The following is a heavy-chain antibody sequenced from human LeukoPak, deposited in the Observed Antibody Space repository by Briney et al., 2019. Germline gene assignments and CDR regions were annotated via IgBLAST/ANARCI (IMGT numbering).Heavy chain of an antibody. CDR3: AKGVDTAMVTVGFDY. CDR1: GFTLDDYA. D-gene: IGHD5-18*01. Sequence: GGSLRLSCAASGFTLDDYAMHWVRQAPGKGLEWVSGISWNSGGIGYADSVKGRFTISRDNAKNSLYLQMNSLRAEDMALYYCAKGVDTAMVTVGFDYWGQGTLVTVSS. V-gene: IGHV3-9*03. CDR2: ISWNSGGI. J-gene: IGHJ4*02.